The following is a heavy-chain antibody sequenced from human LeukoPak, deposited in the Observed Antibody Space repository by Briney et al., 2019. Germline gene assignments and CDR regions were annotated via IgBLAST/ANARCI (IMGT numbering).Heavy chain of an antibody. CDR1: GGSISSYY. CDR2: IYTSGST. D-gene: IGHD3-10*01. J-gene: IGHJ4*02. CDR3: ARASGSGSFPLYY. Sequence: SETLSLTCTVSGGSISSYYWSWIRQPPGKGLEWIGYIYTSGSTNYNPPLKSRVTISVDASKNQVSLKLSSVTGADTAMYYCARASGSGSFPLYYWGQGTLVSVSS. V-gene: IGHV4-4*09.